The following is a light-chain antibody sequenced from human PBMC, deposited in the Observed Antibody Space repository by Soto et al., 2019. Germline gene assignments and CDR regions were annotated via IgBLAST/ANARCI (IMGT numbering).Light chain of an antibody. CDR3: QQYGSSPIT. CDR1: QSVSSSY. J-gene: IGKJ5*01. CDR2: GAS. Sequence: ETVLTQSPGTLSLSGGERASLSCRASQSVSSSYLAWYQQKPGQAPRLLIYGASSRATGIPDRFSCSGSGTDFTLTSSRLEPEDLAVYYCQQYGSSPITCGQGTRLEIK. V-gene: IGKV3-20*01.